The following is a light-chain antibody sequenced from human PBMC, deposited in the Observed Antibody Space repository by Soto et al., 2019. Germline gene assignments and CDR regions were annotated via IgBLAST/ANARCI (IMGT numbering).Light chain of an antibody. CDR2: GAS. V-gene: IGKV3-20*01. J-gene: IGKJ2*01. CDR3: QQYGSSPYT. CDR1: QSVRNSY. Sequence: EIVLTQSPGTLSLSPGERATLSCRASQSVRNSYLAWYQQKPGQAPRLLIYGASGRATGITDRFSGSGSGTDFTLTIRRLEPEDVAVYYCQQYGSSPYTFGQGTKLEI.